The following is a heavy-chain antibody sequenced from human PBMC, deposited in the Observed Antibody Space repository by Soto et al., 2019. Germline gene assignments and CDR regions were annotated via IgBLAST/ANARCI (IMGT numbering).Heavy chain of an antibody. Sequence: TSETLSLTCTVSGGSLSSFYWSWIRQPPDKGLEWIQYIYYSGSTNYNPSLKSRVTISVDTSKNQFSLKLSSVTAADTAVYYCARVWGGAFDIWGQGTMVTVSS. CDR2: IYYSGST. CDR3: ARVWGGAFDI. V-gene: IGHV4-59*01. J-gene: IGHJ3*02. D-gene: IGHD3-10*01. CDR1: GGSLSSFY.